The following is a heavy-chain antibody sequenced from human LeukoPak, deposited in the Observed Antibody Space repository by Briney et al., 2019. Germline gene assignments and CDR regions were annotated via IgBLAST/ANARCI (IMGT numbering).Heavy chain of an antibody. D-gene: IGHD2-21*02. J-gene: IGHJ4*02. CDR2: IYPGDSES. Sequence: GESLKISCKASGYNLVSYWIAWVRQMPGRGLEWMGVIYPGDSESRYSSSFQGQVTISVDKSINSAYLQWSSLKASDTAMYYCARHSDCGGDCPFDYWGQGTPVTVSS. CDR3: ARHSDCGGDCPFDY. V-gene: IGHV5-51*01. CDR1: GYNLVSYW.